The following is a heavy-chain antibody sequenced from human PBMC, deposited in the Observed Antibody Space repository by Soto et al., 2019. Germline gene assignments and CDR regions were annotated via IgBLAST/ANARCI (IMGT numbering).Heavy chain of an antibody. CDR2: IYATGTT. CDR1: GASISGFY. V-gene: IGHV4-4*07. D-gene: IGHD1-1*01. CDR3: VRDGTKTLRDWFDP. Sequence: WETLSLTCTVSGASISGFYWSWIRKSAGKGLEWIGRIYATGTTDYNPSLKSRVMMSVDTSKKQFSLELRSVTAADTAVYYCVRDGTKTLRDWFDPWGQGISVTVSS. J-gene: IGHJ5*02.